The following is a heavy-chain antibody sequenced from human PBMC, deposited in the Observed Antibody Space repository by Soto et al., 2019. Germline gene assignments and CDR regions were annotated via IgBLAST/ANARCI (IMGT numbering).Heavy chain of an antibody. CDR1: GYTFTSYG. D-gene: IGHD1-26*01. Sequence: ASVKVPCKASGYTFTSYGISWVRQAPGQGLEWMGWISAYNGNTNYAQKLQGRVTMTTDTSTSTAYMELRSLRSDATAVYYCASFQYDGSLYVAFSCWGKGTTVPVS. CDR3: ASFQYDGSLYVAFSC. V-gene: IGHV1-18*01. CDR2: ISAYNGNT. J-gene: IGHJ6*03.